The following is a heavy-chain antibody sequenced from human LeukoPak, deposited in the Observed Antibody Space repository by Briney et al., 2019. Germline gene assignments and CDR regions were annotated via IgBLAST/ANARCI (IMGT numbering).Heavy chain of an antibody. CDR1: GFTFSSYS. CDR3: ARATPHYYALDV. J-gene: IGHJ6*04. CDR2: ISSSSTYI. Sequence: PGGSLRLSCAASGFTFSSYSMNWVRQAPGKGLEWVSSISSSSTYIYYADSVKGRFTISRDNAKNSLYLQMNSLRAEDTAVYYCARATPHYYALDVWGKGTTFTVSS. V-gene: IGHV3-21*01.